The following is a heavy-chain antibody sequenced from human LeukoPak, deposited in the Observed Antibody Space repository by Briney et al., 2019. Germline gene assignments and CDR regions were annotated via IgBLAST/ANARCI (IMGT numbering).Heavy chain of an antibody. V-gene: IGHV1-24*01. Sequence: ASVKVFCKVSGYTLTELSMHWVRQAPGKGLEWLGRFDPEDGETIYAQRFQGRVTMTEDTSTNTAYMELSSLRSADSAVYYCATGRLGECYEDSSGYFAYWGQGTLVTASS. CDR1: GYTLTELS. CDR2: FDPEDGET. CDR3: ATGRLGECYEDSSGYFAY. J-gene: IGHJ4*02. D-gene: IGHD3-22*01.